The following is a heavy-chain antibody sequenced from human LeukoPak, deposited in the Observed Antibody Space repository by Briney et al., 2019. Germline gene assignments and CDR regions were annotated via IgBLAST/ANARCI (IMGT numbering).Heavy chain of an antibody. J-gene: IGHJ3*02. CDR1: GFIFSNYD. CDR2: IGGSGGAI. D-gene: IGHD5-24*01. V-gene: IGHV3-23*01. CDR3: AKLMARIQAFDM. Sequence: PGGSLRLSCAASGFIFSNYDMSWVRQAPGKGLEWVAGIGGSGGAILYADSVKGRFTISRDNSKSTLYLQLNNLRADDTALYFFAKLMARIQAFDMWGQGTMVTVS.